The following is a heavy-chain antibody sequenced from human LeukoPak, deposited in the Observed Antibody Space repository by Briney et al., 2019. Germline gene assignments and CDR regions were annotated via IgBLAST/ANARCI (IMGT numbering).Heavy chain of an antibody. J-gene: IGHJ4*02. D-gene: IGHD1-26*01. CDR1: GYTFTSNG. CDR2: IGADSSNT. CDR3: ARDVVGATCGFDF. V-gene: IGHV1-18*01. Sequence: GASVKVSCKTSGYTFTSNGISWVRQAPGQGLEWMGWIGADSSNTRYPQKLQGRVTMTADQSTATVYTELRSLGFDDTALYYCARDVVGATCGFDFWGQGTLITVSS.